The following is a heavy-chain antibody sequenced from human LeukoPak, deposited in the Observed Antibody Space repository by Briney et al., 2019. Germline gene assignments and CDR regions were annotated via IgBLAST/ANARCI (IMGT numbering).Heavy chain of an antibody. CDR1: GYTFTSNY. Sequence: ASVKVSCKASGYTFTSNYIHWVRQAPGQGLEWMGMIYLRDGSTSYAQRFQGRVTVTRDTSTSTVHMELSGLRSEDTAVYYCARDQEGFDYWGQEPWSPSPQ. V-gene: IGHV1-46*01. CDR3: ARDQEGFDY. CDR2: IYLRDGST. J-gene: IGHJ4*01.